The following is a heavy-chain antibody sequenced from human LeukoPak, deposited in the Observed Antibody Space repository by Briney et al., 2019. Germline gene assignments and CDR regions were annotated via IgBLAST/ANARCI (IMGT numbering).Heavy chain of an antibody. Sequence: GGSLRLSCAASGFTFSSYGMSWVRQAPGKGLEWVSAISGSGGSTYYADSVTGRFTISRDNSKNTLYLQMNSLRAEDTAVYYCAKARADILTSYYSYWGQGTQVTVSS. CDR2: ISGSGGST. CDR3: AKARADILTSYYSY. J-gene: IGHJ4*02. D-gene: IGHD3-9*01. CDR1: GFTFSSYG. V-gene: IGHV3-23*01.